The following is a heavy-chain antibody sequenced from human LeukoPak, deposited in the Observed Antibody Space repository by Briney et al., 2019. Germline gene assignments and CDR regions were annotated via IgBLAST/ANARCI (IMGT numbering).Heavy chain of an antibody. CDR2: INSDGSST. J-gene: IGHJ4*02. Sequence: GGSLRLSCAASGLTFSSYWMHWVRHAPGKGLVWVSRINSDGSSTSYADSVKGRFTISRDNDKNTLYLQMNSLRAEDTAVYYCARAGYYDSSGYGTREFDYWGQGTLVTVSS. D-gene: IGHD3-22*01. V-gene: IGHV3-74*01. CDR3: ARAGYYDSSGYGTREFDY. CDR1: GLTFSSYW.